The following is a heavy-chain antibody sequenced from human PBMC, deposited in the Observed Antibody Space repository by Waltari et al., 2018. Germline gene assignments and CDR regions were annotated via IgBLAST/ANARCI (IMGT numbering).Heavy chain of an antibody. CDR2: IYHSGST. Sequence: QVQLQESGPGLVKPSETLSLTCAVSGYSISSGYYWGWIRQPPGKGLEWIGSIYHSGSTYDNRCVESLVTISGDTSKNQFALKRSSVTAADTAVYYCARGGVRELLRWFDPWGQGTLVTVSS. D-gene: IGHD1-26*01. J-gene: IGHJ5*02. CDR3: ARGGVRELLRWFDP. V-gene: IGHV4-38-2*01. CDR1: GYSISSGYY.